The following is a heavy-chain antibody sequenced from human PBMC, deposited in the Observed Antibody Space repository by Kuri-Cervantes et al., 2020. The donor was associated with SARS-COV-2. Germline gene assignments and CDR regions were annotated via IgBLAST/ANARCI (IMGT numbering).Heavy chain of an antibody. D-gene: IGHD2-2*01. CDR3: ARAPYARRAFDI. V-gene: IGHV1-8*01. CDR2: MNPNSGNT. J-gene: IGHJ3*02. Sequence: ASVKVSCKASGYTFTSYDINWVRQATGQGLEWMGWMNPNSGNTGYAQKFQGRVTMTRNTSISTAYMELSNLRSEDTAVYYCARAPYARRAFDIWGQGTMVTVSS. CDR1: GYTFTSYD.